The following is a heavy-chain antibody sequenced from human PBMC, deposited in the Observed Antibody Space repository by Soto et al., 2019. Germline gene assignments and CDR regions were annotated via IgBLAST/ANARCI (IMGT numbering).Heavy chain of an antibody. CDR3: VRTSLVVAVATREDF. J-gene: IGHJ4*02. D-gene: IGHD2-15*01. Sequence: EVQLVESGGGLVQPGESLRLSCAASGFTFSNYWMHWVRQAPGKELVWVSRIDSDGSRITYADFVKGRFTISRDNAKNTVYLHMISLTAEDTAVYYCVRTSLVVAVATREDFWGQGTLVTVSS. CDR2: IDSDGSRI. CDR1: GFTFSNYW. V-gene: IGHV3-74*01.